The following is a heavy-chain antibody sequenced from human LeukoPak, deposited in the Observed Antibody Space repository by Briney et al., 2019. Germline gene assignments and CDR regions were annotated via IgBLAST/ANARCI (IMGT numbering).Heavy chain of an antibody. CDR1: GYTFNDHD. J-gene: IGHJ4*02. Sequence: ASVKVSCKASGYTFNDHDINWVRQATGQGLEWMGWMNPNSGNAGFAHNFQGRVTMTRNSSTSTAYMELSSLTSDDTAVYYCAVGGTFLGGEYYWGQGTLAPVS. CDR3: AVGGTFLGGEYY. CDR2: MNPNSGNA. D-gene: IGHD3-16*01. V-gene: IGHV1-8*01.